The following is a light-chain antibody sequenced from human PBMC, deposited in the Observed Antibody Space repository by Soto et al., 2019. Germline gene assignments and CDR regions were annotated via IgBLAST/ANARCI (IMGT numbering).Light chain of an antibody. CDR3: DEYEFYLWT. CDR2: WAS. CDR1: QEISNY. Sequence: QLTPSISSLSAXVGDXVTIXXQASQEISNYLAWYHQKQGHLTKLLIYWASTRQSGVPERFSGSGSGTEFTLTISNLQADDFATYSCDEYEFYLWTFGQGTKV. V-gene: IGKV1-27*01. J-gene: IGKJ1*01.